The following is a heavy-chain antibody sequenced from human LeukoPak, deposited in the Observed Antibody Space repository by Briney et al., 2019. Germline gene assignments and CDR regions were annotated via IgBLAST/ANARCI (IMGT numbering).Heavy chain of an antibody. Sequence: SGTLSLTCTVSGGSISSYYWNWLRQPPGKGLEWIGYIYYTGYTNYNPSLKSRVTISVGTSKKQFSLKLNSVTAADTAVYYCAKGLYGGNPGAFDYWGQGTLVTVS. CDR1: GGSISSYY. CDR2: IYYTGYT. V-gene: IGHV4-59*01. CDR3: AKGLYGGNPGAFDY. J-gene: IGHJ4*02. D-gene: IGHD4-23*01.